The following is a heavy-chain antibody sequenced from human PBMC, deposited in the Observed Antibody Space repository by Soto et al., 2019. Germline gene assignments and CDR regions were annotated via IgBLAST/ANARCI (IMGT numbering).Heavy chain of an antibody. V-gene: IGHV4-39*02. CDR2: IDYSGNT. Sequence: PSETLSLTCTVSGGSISSWSYYWGWIRQPPGKGLEWIGSIDYSGNTYYDPSLQSRVTISVDTSKNHFSLKLSSVTAADTALYYCARRRTSYGLDVWGQGTTVTVSS. CDR3: ARRRTSYGLDV. J-gene: IGHJ6*02. CDR1: GGSISSWSYY.